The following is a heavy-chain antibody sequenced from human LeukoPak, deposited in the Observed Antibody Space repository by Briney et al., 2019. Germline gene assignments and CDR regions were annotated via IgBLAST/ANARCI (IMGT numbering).Heavy chain of an antibody. CDR1: GFTFSSYG. D-gene: IGHD3-9*01. CDR3: SKDWSYFLY. CDR2: IKGDGGEK. Sequence: GXXLRLSCAASGFTFSSYGMSWVRQAPGKGLEWVADIKGDGGEKYYADSVKGRFTISRDNAKNTLYLKMNSLRAEDTAVYYCSKDWSYFLYWGQGTLVPVSS. V-gene: IGHV3-7*03. J-gene: IGHJ4*02.